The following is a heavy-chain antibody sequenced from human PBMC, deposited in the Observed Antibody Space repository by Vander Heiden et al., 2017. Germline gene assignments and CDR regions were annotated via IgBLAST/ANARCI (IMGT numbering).Heavy chain of an antibody. Sequence: EVQLVESGGGLVQPGGSLSPPCPASGFPFSSYSMNWVRQAPGKGLEWVSYISSSSSTIYYADSVKGRFTISRDNAKNSLYLQMNSLRDEDTAVYYCAREGYYDSSGYYYAFDYWGQGTLVTVSS. CDR3: AREGYYDSSGYYYAFDY. CDR2: ISSSSSTI. CDR1: GFPFSSYS. V-gene: IGHV3-48*02. D-gene: IGHD3-22*01. J-gene: IGHJ4*02.